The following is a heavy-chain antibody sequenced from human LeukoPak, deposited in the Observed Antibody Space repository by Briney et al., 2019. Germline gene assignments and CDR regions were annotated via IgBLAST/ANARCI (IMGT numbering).Heavy chain of an antibody. CDR3: ARYEVIVPTGQPKGLFDP. CDR2: TYYSGST. J-gene: IGHJ5*02. Sequence: SATLSLTCTVSGGSVSDYYWSWIRQSPGKGLEWIGYTYYSGSTNYNPSLKSRVTISVDTSKNHFSLRLSSVTAADTAVYYCARYEVIVPTGQPKGLFDPWGQGILVTVSS. D-gene: IGHD2-2*01. V-gene: IGHV4-59*02. CDR1: GGSVSDYY.